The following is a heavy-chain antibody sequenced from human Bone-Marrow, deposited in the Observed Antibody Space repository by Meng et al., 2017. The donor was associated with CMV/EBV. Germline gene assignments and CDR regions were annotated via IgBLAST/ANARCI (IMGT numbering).Heavy chain of an antibody. D-gene: IGHD1-26*01. CDR3: ARDATGSWERND. Sequence: GESLKISCAASGFTFDDYGMSWVRQAPGKGLEWVSGINWNGGSTGYADSVKGRFTISRDNAKNSLYLQMNSLRAEDTALYYCARDATGSWERNDWGQGTLVTVYS. CDR1: GFTFDDYG. J-gene: IGHJ4*02. CDR2: INWNGGST. V-gene: IGHV3-20*04.